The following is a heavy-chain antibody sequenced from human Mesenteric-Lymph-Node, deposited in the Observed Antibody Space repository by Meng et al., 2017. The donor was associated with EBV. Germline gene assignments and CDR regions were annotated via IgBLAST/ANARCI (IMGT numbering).Heavy chain of an antibody. V-gene: IGHV2-5*02. D-gene: IGHD2-15*01. Sequence: TLKESGPSLDKPTQTLSPTCSFAWFSLSISGVLVCWIRPPPGKALEWLALIYWDDDKRYSPSLKSRLTITKDTSKNQVVLTMTNMDPVDTATYYCAYSVVVAQFDPWGQGTLVTVSS. CDR2: IYWDDDK. CDR1: WFSLSISGVL. CDR3: AYSVVVAQFDP. J-gene: IGHJ5*02.